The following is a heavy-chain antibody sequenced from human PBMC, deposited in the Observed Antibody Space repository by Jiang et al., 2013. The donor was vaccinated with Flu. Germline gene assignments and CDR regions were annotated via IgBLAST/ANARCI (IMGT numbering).Heavy chain of an antibody. V-gene: IGHV3-64D*06. CDR1: GFTFSSYA. CDR2: INDNGGTT. Sequence: VQLLESGGGVVQPGRSLRLSCAASGFTFSSYAMHWVRQAPGKGLKYVSTINDNGGTTYYADSVKGRFTISRDNSKNTLYLQMSSLRAEDTAVYYCVKDLGMRGTGVAARPEVYWGQGTLVTVSS. D-gene: IGHD6-6*01. J-gene: IGHJ4*02. CDR3: VKDLGMRGTGVAARPEVY.